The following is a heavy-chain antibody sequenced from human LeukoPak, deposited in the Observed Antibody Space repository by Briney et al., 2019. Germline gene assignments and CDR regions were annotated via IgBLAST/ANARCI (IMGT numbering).Heavy chain of an antibody. D-gene: IGHD7-27*01. J-gene: IGHJ4*02. V-gene: IGHV3-33*06. CDR2: IWYDGSNK. CDR1: GFTFSSYG. Sequence: GGSLRLSSAASGFTFSSYGMHWVRQAPGKRLEWVAVIWYDGSNKYYADSVKGRFTISRDNSKNTLYLQMNSLRAEDTAVYYCAKDFRTNWGFDYWGQGTLVTVSS. CDR3: AKDFRTNWGFDY.